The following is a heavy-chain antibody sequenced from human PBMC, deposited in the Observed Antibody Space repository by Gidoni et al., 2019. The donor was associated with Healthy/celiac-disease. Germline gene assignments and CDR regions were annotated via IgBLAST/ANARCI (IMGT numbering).Heavy chain of an antibody. D-gene: IGHD6-13*01. CDR3: AWAAAVNNWFDP. Sequence: QVQLVQSGAAVKKPGASVKVSCKASGYTFTGYYMHWVRQAPGQGLEWMGRINPNSGGTNYARKFQGRVTMTRDTSISTAYMELSRLRSDDTAVYYCAWAAAVNNWFDPWGQGTLVTVSS. J-gene: IGHJ5*02. CDR2: INPNSGGT. CDR1: GYTFTGYY. V-gene: IGHV1-2*06.